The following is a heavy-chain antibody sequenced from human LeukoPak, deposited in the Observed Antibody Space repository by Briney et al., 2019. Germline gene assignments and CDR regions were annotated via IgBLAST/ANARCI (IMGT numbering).Heavy chain of an antibody. D-gene: IGHD1-26*01. V-gene: IGHV3-15*01. CDR2: IKSKTDGGTT. CDR1: GFTFSNAW. J-gene: IGHJ4*02. Sequence: GGSLRLSCAASGFTFSNAWMSWVRQAPGKGLEWVGRIKSKTDGGTTDYAAPVKGRFTISRDDSKNTLYLQMNSLNTEDTAVYYCTTDTYSGSSHGGYWGQGTLVTVSS. CDR3: TTDTYSGSSHGGY.